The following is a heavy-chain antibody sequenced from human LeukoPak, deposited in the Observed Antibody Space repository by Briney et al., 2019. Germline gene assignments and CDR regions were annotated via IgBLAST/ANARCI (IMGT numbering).Heavy chain of an antibody. CDR2: IYYSGST. CDR3: ARGGRGAIPYYYYYYMDV. CDR1: GGSISSSSYY. D-gene: IGHD3-10*01. J-gene: IGHJ6*03. Sequence: SETLSLTCTVSGGSISSSSYYWGWIRQPPGKGLEWMGSIYYSGSTYYNPSLKSRVTISVDTSKNQFSLKLSSVTAADTAVYYCARGGRGAIPYYYYYYMDVWGKGTTVTVSS. V-gene: IGHV4-39*07.